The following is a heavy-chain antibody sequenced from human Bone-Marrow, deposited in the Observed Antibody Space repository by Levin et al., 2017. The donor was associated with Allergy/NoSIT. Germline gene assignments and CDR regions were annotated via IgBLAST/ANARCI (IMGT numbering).Heavy chain of an antibody. V-gene: IGHV3-74*01. Sequence: PGGSLRLSCVASGFTFSDYWMHWVRQAPGKGLVWVSRIYSDGSDTIYADSVKGRFTFSRDNAKNTLYLQMSSLRADDTAVYYCARGHYYDMDVWGQGTTVSVSS. CDR1: GFTFSDYW. CDR2: IYSDGSDT. CDR3: ARGHYYDMDV. J-gene: IGHJ6*02.